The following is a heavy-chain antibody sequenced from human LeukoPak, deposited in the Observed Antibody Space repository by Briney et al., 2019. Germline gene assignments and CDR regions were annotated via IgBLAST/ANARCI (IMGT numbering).Heavy chain of an antibody. CDR3: VRGAVGTGVWFDP. CDR2: INTDGGIT. J-gene: IGHJ5*02. V-gene: IGHV3-74*01. Sequence: GGSLRLSCAASGFTFSGYWMHWVRQAPGKGLEWVSRINTDGGITNYADSVKGRFTISRENAENTVHLQMNSLRADDTAVYYCVRGAVGTGVWFDPWGQGTLVTVSS. D-gene: IGHD1-26*01. CDR1: GFTFSGYW.